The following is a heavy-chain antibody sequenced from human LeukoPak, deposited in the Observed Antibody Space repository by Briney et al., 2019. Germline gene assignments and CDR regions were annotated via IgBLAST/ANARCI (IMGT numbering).Heavy chain of an antibody. V-gene: IGHV3-74*01. J-gene: IGHJ4*01. CDR1: GLTFSSNW. D-gene: IGHD2/OR15-2a*01. CDR2: INSDGTST. CDR3: GRDWEYQIDF. Sequence: PGGSLRLSCAASGLTFSSNWMHWVRQAPGKGLLWVSCINSDGTSTYYADSVKGRFTSSRDNAKNTLYLQMNNLRAEDTAVYYCGRDWEYQIDFWGQGTLLTVSS.